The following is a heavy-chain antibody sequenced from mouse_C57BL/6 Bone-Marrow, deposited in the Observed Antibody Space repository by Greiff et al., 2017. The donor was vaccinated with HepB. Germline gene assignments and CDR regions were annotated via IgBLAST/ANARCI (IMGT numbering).Heavy chain of an antibody. CDR2: IDPENGDT. V-gene: IGHV14-4*01. CDR1: GFNIKDDY. D-gene: IGHD3-2*02. CDR3: TGDCSGYGGFSY. Sequence: VQLQQSGAELVRPGASVKLSCTASGFNIKDDYMHWVKQRPEQGLEWIGWIDPENGDTEYASKFQGKATITADTSSNTAFLQLSSLTSEDTAVYYVTGDCSGYGGFSYWGQGTLVTVSA. J-gene: IGHJ3*01.